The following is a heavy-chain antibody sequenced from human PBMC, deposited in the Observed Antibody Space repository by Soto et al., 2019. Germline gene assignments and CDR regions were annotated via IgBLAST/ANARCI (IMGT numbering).Heavy chain of an antibody. CDR1: GFTVSSNY. Sequence: EVQLVESGGGLVQPGGSLRLSCAASGFTVSSNYMSWVRQAPGKGLEWVSVIYSGGSTYYADSVKGRFTISRDNSKNTLYLQMSSLRAEDTAVYYCARDHPPHYGDYGVNAFDIWGQGTMVTVSS. V-gene: IGHV3-66*01. CDR2: IYSGGST. D-gene: IGHD4-17*01. J-gene: IGHJ3*02. CDR3: ARDHPPHYGDYGVNAFDI.